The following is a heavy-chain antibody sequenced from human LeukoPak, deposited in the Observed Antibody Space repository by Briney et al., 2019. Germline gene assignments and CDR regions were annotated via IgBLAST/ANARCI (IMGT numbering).Heavy chain of an antibody. CDR1: GFTFSSYS. J-gene: IGHJ5*02. D-gene: IGHD3-16*01. V-gene: IGHV3-21*01. CDR3: ARDPGGDWFDL. Sequence: GGSLRLSCAASGFTFSSYSMNWVRQAPGKGLEWVSSISSSSSYIYYADSVKGRFTISRDNAKNSLYLQMNSLRAEDTAVYYCARDPGGDWFDLWGQGTLVTVSS. CDR2: ISSSSSYI.